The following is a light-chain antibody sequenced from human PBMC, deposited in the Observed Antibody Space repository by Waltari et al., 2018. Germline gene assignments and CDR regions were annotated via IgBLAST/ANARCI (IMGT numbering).Light chain of an antibody. CDR2: ATS. V-gene: IGKV1-39*01. CDR1: QSVTTY. Sequence: DIQMPQSPSSLSASVGDRVTITCRASQSVTTYLNWYQQKPGKAPNRLISATSILQSGVPSRFSGSGSGTDFTLTISSLQPEDFATYYCQQSRTAPLTFGGGTKVEIK. J-gene: IGKJ4*01. CDR3: QQSRTAPLT.